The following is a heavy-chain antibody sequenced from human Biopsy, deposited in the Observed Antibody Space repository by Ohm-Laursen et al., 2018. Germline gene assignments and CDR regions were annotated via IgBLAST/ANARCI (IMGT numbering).Heavy chain of an antibody. J-gene: IGHJ6*02. CDR1: GYTFTDYF. Sequence: SVKVSCKASGYTFTDYFLHWVRQARGQRLEWIGWIVVGSGHTNYAQKFQERVTITRDMSTSTAYMELTSLRSEDTAVYYCAATSTLYYYYYAMDVWDQGTTITVSS. V-gene: IGHV1-58*01. CDR2: IVVGSGHT. CDR3: AATSTLYYYYYAMDV.